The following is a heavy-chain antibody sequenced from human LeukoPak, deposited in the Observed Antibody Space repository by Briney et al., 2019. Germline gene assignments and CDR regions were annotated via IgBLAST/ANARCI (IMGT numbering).Heavy chain of an antibody. CDR2: ISYDGSNK. J-gene: IGHJ4*02. CDR1: GFTFSSYA. V-gene: IGHV3-30-3*01. D-gene: IGHD1-7*01. Sequence: GRSLRLSCAASGFTFSSYAMHWVRQAPGKGLEWVAVISYDGSNKYYADSVKGRFTISRDNSKNTLYLQMNSLRAEDTAAYYCARDPGTTGDYWGQGTLVTVSS. CDR3: ARDPGTTGDY.